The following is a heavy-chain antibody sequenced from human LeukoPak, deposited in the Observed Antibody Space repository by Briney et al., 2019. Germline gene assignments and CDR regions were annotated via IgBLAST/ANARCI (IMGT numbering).Heavy chain of an antibody. Sequence: GGSLRLSCAASGFTFSSYWMHWVRQAPGKGLVWVSRINSDGSSTSYADSVKGRFTISRDNAKNTLYLQMNSLRAEDTAVYYCARWSGAYYYDSSGYFDYWGQGTLVTVSS. V-gene: IGHV3-74*01. J-gene: IGHJ4*02. CDR2: INSDGSST. CDR1: GFTFSSYW. D-gene: IGHD3-22*01. CDR3: ARWSGAYYYDSSGYFDY.